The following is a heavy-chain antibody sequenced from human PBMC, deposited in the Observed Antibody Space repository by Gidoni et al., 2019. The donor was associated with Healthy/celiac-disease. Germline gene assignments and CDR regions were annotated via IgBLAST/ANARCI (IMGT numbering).Heavy chain of an antibody. CDR3: ARAWEQQLASGGHYYYGMDV. V-gene: IGHV3-30-3*01. CDR2: ISFAGSNK. CDR1: GFTFSSYA. Sequence: QVQLGESGGGVVQPGRSLRLSCAAAGFTFSSYARHWVRQAPGKGLEWVAVISFAGSNKSYADSVKGRFTISRDNSKNTLYLQMNSLRAEDTAVYYCARAWEQQLASGGHYYYGMDVWGQGTTVTVSS. D-gene: IGHD6-13*01. J-gene: IGHJ6*02.